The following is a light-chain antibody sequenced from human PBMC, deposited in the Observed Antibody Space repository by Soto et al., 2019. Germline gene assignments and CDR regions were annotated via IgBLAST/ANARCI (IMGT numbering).Light chain of an antibody. CDR1: SSDVGVYNY. CDR3: SSHPSCRTWG. Sequence: QSALTQPASVSGSPGQSITISCTGTSSDVGVYNYVSWYQQHPGKAPKLMISDVSNRPSGVSNRFSGSKSGNTASLTISGPQAEDEADYYCSSHPSCRTWGFSGRSRLTVL. V-gene: IGLV2-14*01. J-gene: IGLJ3*02. CDR2: DVS.